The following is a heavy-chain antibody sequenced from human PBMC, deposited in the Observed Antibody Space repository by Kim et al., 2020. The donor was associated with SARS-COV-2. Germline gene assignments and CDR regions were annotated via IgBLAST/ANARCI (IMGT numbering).Heavy chain of an antibody. D-gene: IGHD2-15*01. Sequence: PSFQGQVTISADKSISTAYLQWSSLKASDTAMYYCARHGNGSPSSPGMDVWGQGTTVTVSS. V-gene: IGHV5-51*01. CDR3: ARHGNGSPSSPGMDV. J-gene: IGHJ6*02.